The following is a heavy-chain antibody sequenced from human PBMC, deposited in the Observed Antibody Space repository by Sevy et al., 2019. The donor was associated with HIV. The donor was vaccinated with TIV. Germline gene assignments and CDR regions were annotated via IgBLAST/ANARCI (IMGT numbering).Heavy chain of an antibody. CDR2: ISHDGGKK. CDR1: GFIFDDYG. V-gene: IGHV3-30*03. CDR3: ARAMGV. Sequence: GGSLRLSCVGSGFIFDDYGMHWVRQAPGKGLEWVALISHDGGKKYYADSVKGRFTISRDNARNSGYLQMHSLSVEDSGVYYCARAMGVWGQGTTVTVSS. J-gene: IGHJ6*02.